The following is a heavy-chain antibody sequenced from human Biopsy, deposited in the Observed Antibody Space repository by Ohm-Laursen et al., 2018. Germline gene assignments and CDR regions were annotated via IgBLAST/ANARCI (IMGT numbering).Heavy chain of an antibody. V-gene: IGHV4-34*01. CDR1: GGSFNGYF. D-gene: IGHD6-13*01. CDR3: ARVPLPGIGAAYQSRFLYGMDV. Sequence: SDTLSLTCAVYGGSFNGYFWSWIRQPPGKGLEWIGDITQSGSTNYSPSLKSRVTISVDTAKKQFSLSLRSVTAADTAVYYCARVPLPGIGAAYQSRFLYGMDVWGQGTTVSVSS. CDR2: ITQSGST. J-gene: IGHJ6*02.